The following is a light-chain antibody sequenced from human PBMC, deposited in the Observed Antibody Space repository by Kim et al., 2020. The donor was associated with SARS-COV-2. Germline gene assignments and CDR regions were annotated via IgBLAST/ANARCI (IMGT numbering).Light chain of an antibody. CDR2: AAS. Sequence: YASIGDSVTISCRARQTHSRNLNWYHQKTVKAPQLLIYAASGLQSGVPSGFSGSGSGTNFTLTISSLQPEDFATYYCQQTYSNVYTFGQGTRVEIK. CDR3: QQTYSNVYT. V-gene: IGKV1-39*01. CDR1: QTHSRN. J-gene: IGKJ2*01.